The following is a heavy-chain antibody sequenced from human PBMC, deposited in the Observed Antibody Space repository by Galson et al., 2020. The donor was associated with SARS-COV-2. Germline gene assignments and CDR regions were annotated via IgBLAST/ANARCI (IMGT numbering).Heavy chain of an antibody. Sequence: GGSLRLSCAASGFSFSSTAMSWVRQAPGKGLECVSGISSSGTVTYYADSVKGHFTISRDYSKNTVYLQMSSLRAEDTARYFCAKHTGAAPWYYFDSWGQGTLVTFSS. V-gene: IGHV3-23*01. J-gene: IGHJ4*02. CDR3: AKHTGAAPWYYFDS. CDR2: ISSSGTVT. D-gene: IGHD6-13*01. CDR1: GFSFSSTA.